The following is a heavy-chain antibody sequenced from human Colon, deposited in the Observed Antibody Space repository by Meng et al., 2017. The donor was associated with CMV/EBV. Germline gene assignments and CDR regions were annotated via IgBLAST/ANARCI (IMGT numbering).Heavy chain of an antibody. V-gene: IGHV3-23*01. Sequence: GGSLRLSCAASGFTFSNYAMSWVRQAPGKGLEWVSSINARGGSTYYAASVKGRFTISRDNSKNTVSVEMNNLRVEDTALYFCVKGRAGAGKSYFDFWGQGTLVTVSS. D-gene: IGHD6-13*01. CDR3: VKGRAGAGKSYFDF. CDR1: GFTFSNYA. CDR2: INARGGST. J-gene: IGHJ4*02.